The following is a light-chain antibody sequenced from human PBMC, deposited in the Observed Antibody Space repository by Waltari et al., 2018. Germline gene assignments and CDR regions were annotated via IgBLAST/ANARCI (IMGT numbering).Light chain of an antibody. CDR1: QGISIW. CDR3: QHYNSYPVA. V-gene: IGKV1-5*03. CDR2: KAS. Sequence: DIQMTQSPSTLSASVGDRVSITCRASQGISIWLAWYQQKSGKAPKLLISKASTLESGVPSRFSCSGSGTEFTLTFTNLHPEDFATYYGQHYNSYPVAFGQGTKLEIK. J-gene: IGKJ2*01.